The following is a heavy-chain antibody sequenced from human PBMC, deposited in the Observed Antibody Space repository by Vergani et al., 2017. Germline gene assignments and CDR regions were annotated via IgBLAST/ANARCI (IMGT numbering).Heavy chain of an antibody. Sequence: QVTLKESGPTLVKPTQTLTLTCTFSGFSLSTSGVGVGWIRQPPGKALEWLALIYWDDDKRYSPSLKSRLTITKDTSKHQVVLTMTNMDPVDTATYYCARDLYGSGSRFFDYWGQGTLVTVSS. J-gene: IGHJ4*02. V-gene: IGHV2-5*02. CDR1: GFSLSTSGVG. D-gene: IGHD3-10*01. CDR2: IYWDDDK. CDR3: ARDLYGSGSRFFDY.